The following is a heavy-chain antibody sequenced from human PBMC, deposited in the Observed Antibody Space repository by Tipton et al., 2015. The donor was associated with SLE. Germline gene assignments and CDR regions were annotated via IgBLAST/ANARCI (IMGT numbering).Heavy chain of an antibody. J-gene: IGHJ5*02. Sequence: TLSLTCTVSGGSISNYYWGWIRQPPGKGLEWIGYIYHGGSTNYNPSLKSRVTISEDTSKNQFSLKLSSVTAADTAVYYCARDFEGRKWFAPWGQGTLVTVSS. CDR1: GGSISNYY. V-gene: IGHV4-59*01. CDR3: ARDFEGRKWFAP. CDR2: IYHGGST.